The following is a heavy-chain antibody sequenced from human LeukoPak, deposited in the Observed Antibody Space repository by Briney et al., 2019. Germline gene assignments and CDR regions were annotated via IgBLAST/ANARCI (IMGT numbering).Heavy chain of an antibody. J-gene: IGHJ4*02. V-gene: IGHV4-39*07. CDR1: GASVSGSAYY. Sequence: SETLSLTCTVSGASVSGSAYYWGWIRQPPGKGLEWIGNIYYSGSTYYNESLESRVTISIDTSKNQFSLKLSSVTAADTAVYYCASRKLGNDYWGQGTLVTVSS. CDR2: IYYSGST. CDR3: ASRKLGNDY. D-gene: IGHD7-27*01.